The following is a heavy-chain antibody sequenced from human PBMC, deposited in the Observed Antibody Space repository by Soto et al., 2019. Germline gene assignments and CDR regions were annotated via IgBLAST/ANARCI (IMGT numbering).Heavy chain of an antibody. CDR2: VYYTGST. D-gene: IGHD1-26*01. CDR1: GGSISRYY. J-gene: IGHJ4*02. Sequence: TSETLSLTCTVSGGSISRYYWSWIRQSPGMGLEMIGYVYYTGSTIYNPSLKSRLTISLDTSNNQFSLKLTSVTAADTAVYYCARMPYTGSNPPFDYWGRGILVTVSS. CDR3: ARMPYTGSNPPFDY. V-gene: IGHV4-59*01.